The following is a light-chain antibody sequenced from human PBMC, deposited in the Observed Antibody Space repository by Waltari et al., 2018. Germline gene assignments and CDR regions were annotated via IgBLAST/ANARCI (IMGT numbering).Light chain of an antibody. CDR1: QSLVNSAVKTY. CDR2: KVS. CDR3: MQATHWPLT. V-gene: IGKV2-30*01. Sequence: DVVMTQSPLPLPVTIGQPTSISCRSSQSLVNSAVKTYLNWFQQRPGQTPMRLIYKVSNRDSGVPDRFSGRGSGTDFTLKISRVEAEDVGVYYCMQATHWPLTFGQGTKVEIK. J-gene: IGKJ1*01.